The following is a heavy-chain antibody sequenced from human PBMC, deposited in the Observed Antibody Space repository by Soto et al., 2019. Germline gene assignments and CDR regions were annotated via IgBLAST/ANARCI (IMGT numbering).Heavy chain of an antibody. CDR1: CGSISRGGYY. J-gene: IGHJ6*02. D-gene: IGHD3-22*01. CDR2: IYYSGST. V-gene: IGHV4-31*03. CDR3: ARASPFYDSSGYYSPNYYGMDV. Sequence: SETLSLTCTVSCGSISRGGYYWSWIREHRGKGLEGIGYIYYSGSTYYNPSLKSRVTISVDTSKNQFSLKLSSVTAADTAVYYCARASPFYDSSGYYSPNYYGMDVWGQGTTVTVSS.